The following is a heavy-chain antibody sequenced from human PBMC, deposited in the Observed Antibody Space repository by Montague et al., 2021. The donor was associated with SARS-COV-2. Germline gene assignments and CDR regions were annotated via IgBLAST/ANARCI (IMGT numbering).Heavy chain of an antibody. D-gene: IGHD1-26*01. CDR3: ARGMGGSYLYYFDY. Sequence: SETLSLTCTVSGGSISSYYWSWIRQPPGKGLEWIVYIYYSGSTNYNPSLKSRVTILVDMSKNQFSLKLSSVTAADTAVYYCARGMGGSYLYYFDYWGQGTLVTVSS. CDR2: IYYSGST. V-gene: IGHV4-59*01. J-gene: IGHJ4*02. CDR1: GGSISSYY.